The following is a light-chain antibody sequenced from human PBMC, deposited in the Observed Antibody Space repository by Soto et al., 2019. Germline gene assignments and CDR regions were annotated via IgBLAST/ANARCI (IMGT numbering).Light chain of an antibody. CDR3: QQHSNWPRT. J-gene: IGKJ1*01. CDR2: DAS. CDR1: QSVSNY. V-gene: IGKV3-11*01. Sequence: EIVLTQSPAALSSSPGERATLSSRASQSVSNYLAWFQQKPGQAPRLLIYDASKRATGVPARFSGSGSGPDFTLTISSLEPEDFAVYYCQQHSNWPRTFGHGTKVEIK.